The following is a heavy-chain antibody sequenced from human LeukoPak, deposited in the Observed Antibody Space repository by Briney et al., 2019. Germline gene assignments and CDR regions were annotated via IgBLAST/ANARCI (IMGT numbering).Heavy chain of an antibody. D-gene: IGHD2/OR15-2a*01. J-gene: IGHJ4*02. V-gene: IGHV3-49*04. CDR3: ARGQTVPGAKYYFDF. CDR2: TRSRIYGGAP. CDR1: GFTFSSYA. Sequence: GGSLRLSCAASGFTFSSYAMSWVRQAPGMGLEWVSFTRSRIYGGAPEYAASVRGRFSVSRDDSESIAYLQMNNLKSEDTAVYYCARGQTVPGAKYYFDFWSPGTLVTVSS.